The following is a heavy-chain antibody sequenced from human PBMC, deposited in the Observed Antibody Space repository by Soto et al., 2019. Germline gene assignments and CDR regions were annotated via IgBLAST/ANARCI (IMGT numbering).Heavy chain of an antibody. V-gene: IGHV3-30*18. D-gene: IGHD3-10*01. J-gene: IGHJ5*02. CDR3: ANRRYGSGSYYLWFDP. CDR1: GFTFSSYG. CDR2: ISYDGSNK. Sequence: GGSLRLSCAASGFTFSSYGMHWVRQAPGKGLEWVAVISYDGSNKYYADSVKGRFTISRDNSKNTLYLQMNSLRAEDTAVYYCANRRYGSGSYYLWFDPWGQGTLVTVSS.